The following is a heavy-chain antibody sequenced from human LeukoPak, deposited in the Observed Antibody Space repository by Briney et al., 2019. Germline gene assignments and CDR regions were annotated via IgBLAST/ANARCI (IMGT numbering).Heavy chain of an antibody. J-gene: IGHJ4*02. CDR3: ARDSGITLLRGVIDY. D-gene: IGHD3-10*01. V-gene: IGHV3-48*03. CDR2: ISSSGSTR. Sequence: PGGSLRLSCAASGFTFNSYEMNWVRQAPGKGLEWVSYISSSGSTRYYADSVKGRFTISRDNAKNSLYLQINSLRAEDTALYYCARDSGITLLRGVIDYWGQGTLVTVSS. CDR1: GFTFNSYE.